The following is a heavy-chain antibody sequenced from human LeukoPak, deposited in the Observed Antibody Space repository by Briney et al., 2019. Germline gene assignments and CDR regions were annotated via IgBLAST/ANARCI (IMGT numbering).Heavy chain of an antibody. CDR3: AREVDTSMGIDAFDI. CDR2: ISYDGTNK. D-gene: IGHD5-18*01. Sequence: GGSLRLSCAASGFTFSSYGMHWVRQAPGKGLKWVGLISYDGTNKYYADSVKGRFTISRDNSKNTLYLQMNSLRAEDTAVYYCAREVDTSMGIDAFDIWGQGTLVTVSS. J-gene: IGHJ3*02. V-gene: IGHV3-30*03. CDR1: GFTFSSYG.